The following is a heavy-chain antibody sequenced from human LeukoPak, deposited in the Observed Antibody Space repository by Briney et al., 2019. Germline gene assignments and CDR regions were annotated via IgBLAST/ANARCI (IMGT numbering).Heavy chain of an antibody. D-gene: IGHD1-1*01. V-gene: IGHV4-30-4*01. CDR2: IYYSGST. CDR3: ARLDLDYFDY. J-gene: IGHJ4*02. CDR1: GGSISSDDYY. Sequence: PSQTLSLTCTVSGGSISSDDYYWSWIRQPPGKGLEWIGYIYYSGSTYYDPSLKSRVTISVDTSKNQFSLKLNSVTVADTAVYYCARLDLDYFDYWGQGTLVTVSS.